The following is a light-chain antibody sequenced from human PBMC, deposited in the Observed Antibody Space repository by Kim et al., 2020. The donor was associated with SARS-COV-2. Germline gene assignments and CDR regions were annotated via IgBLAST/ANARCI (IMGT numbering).Light chain of an antibody. Sequence: GQRVTISCSGSSSNIGSNYAYWYQQLPGTAPKLLIYRNNQRPSGVPDRFSGSKSGTSASLAISGLRSEDEADYYCAAWDDSLSGPVFGGGTQLTVL. CDR1: SSNIGSNY. V-gene: IGLV1-47*01. CDR2: RNN. J-gene: IGLJ3*02. CDR3: AAWDDSLSGPV.